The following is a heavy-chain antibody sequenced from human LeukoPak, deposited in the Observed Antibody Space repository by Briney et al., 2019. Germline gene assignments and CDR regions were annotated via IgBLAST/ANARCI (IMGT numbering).Heavy chain of an antibody. Sequence: GGSLRLSCSASGFTFSSYAMHWVRQAPGKGLEYVSAISCNGGSTYYADSVKGRFTISRDNSKNTVYLQMSSLRAEDTAVYYCVKEGDDSGYDDGAFDIWGQGTMVTVSS. CDR3: VKEGDDSGYDDGAFDI. CDR2: ISCNGGST. CDR1: GFTFSSYA. D-gene: IGHD5-12*01. J-gene: IGHJ3*02. V-gene: IGHV3-64D*06.